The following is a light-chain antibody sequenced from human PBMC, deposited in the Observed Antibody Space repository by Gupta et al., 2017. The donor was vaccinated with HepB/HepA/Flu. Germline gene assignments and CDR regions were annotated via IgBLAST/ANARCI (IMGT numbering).Light chain of an antibody. V-gene: IGLV2-11*01. J-gene: IGLJ1*01. CDR3: CSYAGSYSYV. Sequence: SPLTQPRSVSGSARQSVTLTCPGTSSDLGDYDFVSRYQQRPDKAPKLIIYDVNKRPAGVPDRFSGSKSGNTASLTISGLQIDDESEYYCCSYAGSYSYVFGTGTTVTVL. CDR1: SSDLGDYDF. CDR2: DVN.